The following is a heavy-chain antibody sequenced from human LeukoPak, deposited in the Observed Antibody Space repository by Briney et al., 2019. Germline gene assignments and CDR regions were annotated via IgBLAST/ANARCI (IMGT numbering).Heavy chain of an antibody. V-gene: IGHV1-18*01. J-gene: IGHJ4*02. CDR1: GYTFTSSG. D-gene: IGHD2-2*01. Sequence: GASVKVSCKTSGYTFTSSGVSCVRQAPGQGLEWMGWISAYHGNANYAQKFTGRVTMTTDTSTSTAYMELRSLRSDDTAVYYCARDQDYCHSARCYQFDYWGQGTLVTVSS. CDR2: ISAYHGNA. CDR3: ARDQDYCHSARCYQFDY.